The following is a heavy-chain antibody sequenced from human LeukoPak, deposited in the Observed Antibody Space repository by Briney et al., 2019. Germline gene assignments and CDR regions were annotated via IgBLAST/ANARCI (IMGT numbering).Heavy chain of an antibody. J-gene: IGHJ3*02. CDR1: GFTFNTYW. V-gene: IGHV3-23*01. Sequence: GGSLRLSCEAPGFTFNTYWMSWVRQAPGKGLEWVSAISGSGGSTYYADSVKGRFTISRDNSKNTLYLQMNSLRAEDTAVYYCAKVRAPYRSGWEAFDIWGQGTMVTVSS. CDR2: ISGSGGST. D-gene: IGHD3-22*01. CDR3: AKVRAPYRSGWEAFDI.